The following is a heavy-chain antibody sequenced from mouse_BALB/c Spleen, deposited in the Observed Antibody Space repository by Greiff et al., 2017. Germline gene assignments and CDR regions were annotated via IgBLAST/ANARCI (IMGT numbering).Heavy chain of an antibody. V-gene: IGHV2-9*02. J-gene: IGHJ4*01. Sequence: LVESGPGLVAPSQSLSITCTVSGFSLTSYGVHWVRQPPGKGLEWLGVIWAGGSTNYNSALMSRLSISKDNSKSQVFLKMNSLQTDDTAMYYCARAYPGYAMDYWGQGTSVTVSS. D-gene: IGHD2-10*01. CDR1: GFSLTSYG. CDR3: ARAYPGYAMDY. CDR2: IWAGGST.